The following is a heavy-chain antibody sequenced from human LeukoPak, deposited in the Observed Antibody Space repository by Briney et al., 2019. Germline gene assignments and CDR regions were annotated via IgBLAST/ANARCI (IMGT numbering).Heavy chain of an antibody. CDR2: IIAILDTA. Sequence: ASVNVSRNASAGRFSYYSYSRVRQAHGQGLGWMGRIIAILDTAHYAQKFQGRFTSTADKSSTKVYMELSSLRADDTAVYYCVRSGYDYDWFDPWGQGTLVTVSS. V-gene: IGHV1-69*08. J-gene: IGHJ5*02. CDR3: VRSGYDYDWFDP. D-gene: IGHD5-12*01. CDR1: AGRFSYYS.